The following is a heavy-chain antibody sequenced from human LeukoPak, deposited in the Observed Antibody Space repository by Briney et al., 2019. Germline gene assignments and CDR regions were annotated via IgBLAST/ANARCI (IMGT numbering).Heavy chain of an antibody. D-gene: IGHD3-16*01. V-gene: IGHV1-46*01. Sequence: ASVTVSCKASGYTFTSYYMHWVRQAPGQGLEWMGIINPSDGSTSYAQKFQGRVTITTDESTSTAYMELSSLRSEDTAVYYCAFGGYRSYYYYYMDVWGKGTTVTVSS. CDR1: GYTFTSYY. CDR3: AFGGYRSYYYYYMDV. J-gene: IGHJ6*03. CDR2: INPSDGST.